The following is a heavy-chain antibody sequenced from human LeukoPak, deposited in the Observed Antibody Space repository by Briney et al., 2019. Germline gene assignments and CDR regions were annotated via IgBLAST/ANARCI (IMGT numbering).Heavy chain of an antibody. CDR3: ARALTTAQNFDY. J-gene: IGHJ4*02. CDR2: IYYSGST. V-gene: IGHV4-61*08. CDR1: GGSISSGGYY. Sequence: PSETLSLTCTVSGGSISSGGYYWSWIRQPPGKGLEWIGYIYYSGSTNYNPSLKSRVTISVDTSKNQFSLKLSSVTAADTAAYYCARALTTAQNFDYWGQGTLVTVSS. D-gene: IGHD4-11*01.